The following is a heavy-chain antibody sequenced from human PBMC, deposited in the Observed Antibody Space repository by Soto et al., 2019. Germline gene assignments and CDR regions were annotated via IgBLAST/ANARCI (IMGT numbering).Heavy chain of an antibody. CDR3: ARDSYGLDY. V-gene: IGHV3-30-3*01. CDR2: ISYDGSNK. D-gene: IGHD5-18*01. J-gene: IGHJ4*02. Sequence: QVQLVESGGGVVQHGRSLRLSCAASGFTFSSYAMHWVRQAPGKGLEWVAVISYDGSNKYYADSVKGRFTISRDNSKNTLYLQMNSLRAEDPAVYYCARDSYGLDYWGQGTLVTVSS. CDR1: GFTFSSYA.